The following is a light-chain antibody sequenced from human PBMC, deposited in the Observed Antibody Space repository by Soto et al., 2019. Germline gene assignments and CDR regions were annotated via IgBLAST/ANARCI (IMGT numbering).Light chain of an antibody. V-gene: IGLV1-40*01. CDR1: SSNIGSGYD. J-gene: IGLJ1*01. Sequence: QAVVTQPPSVSGAPGQRVTISCTGGSSNIGSGYDVHWYQQLPGTAPKLLIYGNTNRPSGVPDRFSASTSATSASLAITGLQAEDEGDYDCQSYDNRLSGYVFGTGTKLTVL. CDR2: GNT. CDR3: QSYDNRLSGYV.